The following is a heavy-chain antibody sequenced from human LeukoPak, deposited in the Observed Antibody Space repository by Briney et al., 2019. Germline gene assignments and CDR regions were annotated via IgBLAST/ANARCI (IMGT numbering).Heavy chain of an antibody. Sequence: GGSLRLSCAASGFTFSSHWMHWVRQAPGKGLVWVSRINGDGSNTTYADSVKGRFTISRDNAKNTLYLQMNSLRAEDTAVYYCARALYSGSFYGMDVWGQGTTVTVSS. CDR3: ARALYSGSFYGMDV. J-gene: IGHJ6*02. D-gene: IGHD1-26*01. CDR2: INGDGSNT. CDR1: GFTFSSHW. V-gene: IGHV3-74*03.